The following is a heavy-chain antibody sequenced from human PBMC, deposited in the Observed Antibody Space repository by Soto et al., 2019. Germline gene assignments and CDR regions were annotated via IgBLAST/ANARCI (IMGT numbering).Heavy chain of an antibody. CDR3: VRDYLLTGFDP. Sequence: SETLSLTCTVSGGSISNYYWTWVRQPPGKGLEWIGYVYYSGSTNYNPSLGSRVTISIDASKNQFSLKMKSVTAADTAVYYCVRDYLLTGFDPWGQGALVTVS. D-gene: IGHD3-9*01. V-gene: IGHV4-59*01. J-gene: IGHJ5*02. CDR1: GGSISNYY. CDR2: VYYSGST.